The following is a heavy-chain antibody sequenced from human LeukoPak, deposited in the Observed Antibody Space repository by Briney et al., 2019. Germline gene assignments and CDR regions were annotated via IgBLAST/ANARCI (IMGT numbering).Heavy chain of an antibody. Sequence: GASVKVSCKASEYTFTDYYIHWVRQAPGQGLEWMGWINPNNGGTNYAQKFQGRVTMTRDTSISTAYMELSRLRSDDTAVYYCAREVDYYDTSDYFPLGYWGQGTLVTVSS. J-gene: IGHJ4*02. CDR1: EYTFTDYY. CDR3: AREVDYYDTSDYFPLGY. D-gene: IGHD3-22*01. V-gene: IGHV1-2*02. CDR2: INPNNGGT.